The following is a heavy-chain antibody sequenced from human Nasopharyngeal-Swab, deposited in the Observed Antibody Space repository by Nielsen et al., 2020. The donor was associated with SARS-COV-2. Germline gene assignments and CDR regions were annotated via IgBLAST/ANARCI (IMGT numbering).Heavy chain of an antibody. CDR3: AVGATGYYYMDV. V-gene: IGHV1-69*13. D-gene: IGHD1-26*01. Sequence: SVNVSCNASGGTFSSYAISWVRQAPGQGLEWMGGIIPIFGTANYAQKFQGRVTITADESTSTAYMELSSLRSEDTAVYYCAVGATGYYYMDVWGKGTTVTVSS. CDR1: GGTFSSYA. J-gene: IGHJ6*03. CDR2: IIPIFGTA.